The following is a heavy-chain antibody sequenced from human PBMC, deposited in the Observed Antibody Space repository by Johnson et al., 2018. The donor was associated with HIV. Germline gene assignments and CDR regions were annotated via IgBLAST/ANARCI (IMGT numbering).Heavy chain of an antibody. J-gene: IGHJ3*02. CDR3: ARVRAGRENAFDI. CDR1: GFTFSGYA. V-gene: IGHV3-30*02. CDR2: IRFDGSNK. Sequence: VQLVESGGGVVQPGGSLRLSCEVSGFTFSGYAMNWVRQAPGKGLEWVAFIRFDGSNKYYADSVKGRFTISRDNSKNTLSLQMNSPRVDDTAIYYCARVRAGRENAFDIWGQGTMVTVSS. D-gene: IGHD1-26*01.